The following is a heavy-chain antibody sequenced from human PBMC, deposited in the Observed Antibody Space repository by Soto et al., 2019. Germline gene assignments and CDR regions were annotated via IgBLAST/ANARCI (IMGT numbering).Heavy chain of an antibody. Sequence: GGSPRLSCAASGFVFSDYSMTWIRQPPGKGLEWISYITGRGLYTNYADSVKGRFTISRDNAENSLFLQLDSLRAEDTAVYFCARRYYYDETDYLDLWGQGTLVTVSS. V-gene: IGHV3-11*06. CDR3: ARRYYYDETDYLDL. CDR2: ITGRGLYT. J-gene: IGHJ4*02. CDR1: GFVFSDYS. D-gene: IGHD3-22*01.